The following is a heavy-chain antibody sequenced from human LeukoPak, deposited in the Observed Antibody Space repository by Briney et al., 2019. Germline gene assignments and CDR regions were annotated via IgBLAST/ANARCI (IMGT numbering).Heavy chain of an antibody. J-gene: IGHJ3*02. V-gene: IGHV3-53*01. CDR3: TRGISSGSAFDI. Sequence: GGSLRLSCAASGLTLSSYGMTWVRQAPGKGLEWVSVMFSGGTPYYADSVKGRFTISRDNSKNTLFLQMSSLRAEDTAVYYCTRGISSGSAFDIWGQGTMVTVSS. CDR2: MFSGGTP. D-gene: IGHD6-19*01. CDR1: GLTLSSYG.